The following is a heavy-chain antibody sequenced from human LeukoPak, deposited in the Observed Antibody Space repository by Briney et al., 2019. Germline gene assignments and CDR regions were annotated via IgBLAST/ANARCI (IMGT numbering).Heavy chain of an antibody. CDR1: GGSFSGYY. D-gene: IGHD5-18*01. V-gene: IGHV4-34*01. CDR2: INHSGST. Sequence: SETLSLTCAVYGGSFSGYYWSWIRQPPGKGLEWIGEINHSGSTNYNPSLKSRVTISVDTSKNQFSLKLSSVTAADTAVYYCARAASSPGLAMVNPYYFDYWGQGTLVTVSS. CDR3: ARAASSPGLAMVNPYYFDY. J-gene: IGHJ4*02.